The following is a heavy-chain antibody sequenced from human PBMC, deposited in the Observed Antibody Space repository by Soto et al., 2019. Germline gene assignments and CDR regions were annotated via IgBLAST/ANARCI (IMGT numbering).Heavy chain of an antibody. CDR1: GGSISSGGYS. Sequence: LSLTCAVSGGSISSGGYSWSWIRQPPGKGLEWIGYIYHSGSTYYNPSLKSRVTISVGRSKNQFSLKLNSMTAADTAVYYCARHNYGSGSTYFDYWGQGTLVTVSS. J-gene: IGHJ4*02. D-gene: IGHD3-10*01. CDR2: IYHSGST. CDR3: ARHNYGSGSTYFDY. V-gene: IGHV4-30-2*01.